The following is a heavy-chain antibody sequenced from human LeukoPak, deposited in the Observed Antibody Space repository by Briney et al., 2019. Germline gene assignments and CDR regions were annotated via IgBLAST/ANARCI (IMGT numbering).Heavy chain of an antibody. CDR1: GGSISSSSYY. CDR2: IYYSGST. Sequence: SETLSLTCTVSGGSISSSSYYWGWIRQPPGKGMEWIGSIYYSGSTYYNPSLKSRVTISVDTSKNQFSLKLSSVTAADTAVYYCARVAYDSSGYYADYWGQGTLVTVS. J-gene: IGHJ4*02. V-gene: IGHV4-39*07. D-gene: IGHD3-22*01. CDR3: ARVAYDSSGYYADY.